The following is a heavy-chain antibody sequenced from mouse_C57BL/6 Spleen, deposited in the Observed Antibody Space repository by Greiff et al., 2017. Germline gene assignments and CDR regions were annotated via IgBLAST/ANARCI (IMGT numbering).Heavy chain of an antibody. J-gene: IGHJ3*01. Sequence: EVQRVESGPGMVKPSQSLSLTCTVTGYSITSGYDWHWIRHFPGNKLEWMGYISYSGSTNYNPSLKSRISITHDTSKNHFFLKLNSVTTEDTATYYCARDGGTGFAYWGQGTLVTVSA. V-gene: IGHV3-1*01. CDR2: ISYSGST. CDR3: ARDGGTGFAY. CDR1: GYSITSGYD. D-gene: IGHD3-3*01.